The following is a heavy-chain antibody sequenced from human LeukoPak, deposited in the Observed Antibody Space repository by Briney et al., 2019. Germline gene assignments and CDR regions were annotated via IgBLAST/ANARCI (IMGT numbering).Heavy chain of an antibody. D-gene: IGHD5-18*01. CDR1: GGSIHTYN. V-gene: IGHV4-4*07. J-gene: IGHJ4*02. CDR3: ARDREHSYGSDFDH. CDR2: NSISGMG. Sequence: SETLSLTCTVSGGSIHTYNWMWIRQPAGKGLEWIGRNSISGMGDYNASLMSRVSISVDKSNNQFYLTLTSVTAADTAVYYCARDREHSYGSDFDHWGQGMLVTVS.